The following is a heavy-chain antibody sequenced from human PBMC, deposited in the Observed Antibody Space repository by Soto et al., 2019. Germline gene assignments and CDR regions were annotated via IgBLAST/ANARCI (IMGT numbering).Heavy chain of an antibody. CDR1: GYTFTTYG. D-gene: IGHD6-19*01. Sequence: ASVKVSCKASGYTFTTYGISWVRQAPGQGLEWMGWIGAYNGNTNYAQKLQGRVTMTTDTSTSTAYMERRSLRSDDTAGYYCARDPVAGTYFDYWGQGTLVNVSA. CDR3: ARDPVAGTYFDY. V-gene: IGHV1-18*01. CDR2: IGAYNGNT. J-gene: IGHJ4*02.